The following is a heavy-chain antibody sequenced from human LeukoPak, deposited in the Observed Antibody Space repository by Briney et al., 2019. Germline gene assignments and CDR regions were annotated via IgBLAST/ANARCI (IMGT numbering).Heavy chain of an antibody. V-gene: IGHV3-11*05. D-gene: IGHD2-15*01. CDR3: AREDAYGSSWYSDY. CDR1: GFTFSDYN. Sequence: PGGSLRLSCAASGFTFSDYNMSWFRQAPGKGLEWVSDISSTSIYTNYADSVKGRFTISRDNAKISLYLQMNSLRAEDPAVYYCAREDAYGSSWYSDYWGQGTLVTVSS. J-gene: IGHJ4*02. CDR2: ISSTSIYT.